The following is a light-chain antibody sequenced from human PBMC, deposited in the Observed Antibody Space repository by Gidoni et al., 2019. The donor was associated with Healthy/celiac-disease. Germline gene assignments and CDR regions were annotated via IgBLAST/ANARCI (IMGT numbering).Light chain of an antibody. V-gene: IGKV1-8*01. J-gene: IGKJ3*01. CDR3: QQYYSYPR. Sequence: AIRITQSPSSLSASTGDRVTITCRASQGISSYLAWYQQKPGKAPKLLIYAASTLQSGVPSRFSGSGSGTDFTLTISCLQSEDFATYYCQQYYSYPRFGPXTKVDIK. CDR2: AAS. CDR1: QGISSY.